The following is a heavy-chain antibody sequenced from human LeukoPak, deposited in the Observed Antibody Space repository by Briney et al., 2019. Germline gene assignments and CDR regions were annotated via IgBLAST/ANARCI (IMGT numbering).Heavy chain of an antibody. V-gene: IGHV4-34*01. Sequence: SETLSLTCAVYGGSFSGYYWSWIRQPPGKGLEWIGEINHSGSTNYNPSLKSRVTISVDTSKNQFSLKLSSVTAADTAVYYCARGGMWCSTSCYLYYYYMDVWGKGTTVTVSS. J-gene: IGHJ6*03. CDR2: INHSGST. CDR3: ARGGMWCSTSCYLYYYYMDV. D-gene: IGHD2-2*01. CDR1: GGSFSGYY.